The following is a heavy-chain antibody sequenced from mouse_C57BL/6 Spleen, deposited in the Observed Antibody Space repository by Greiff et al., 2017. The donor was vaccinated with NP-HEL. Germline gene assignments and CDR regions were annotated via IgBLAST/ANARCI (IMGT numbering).Heavy chain of an antibody. V-gene: IGHV1-42*01. J-gene: IGHJ4*01. D-gene: IGHD2-5*01. CDR1: GYSFTGYY. CDR2: INPSTGGT. Sequence: VQLKESGPELVKPGASVKISCKASGYSFTGYYMNWVKQSPEKSLEWIGEINPSTGGTTYNQKFKAKATLTVDKSSSTAYMQLKSLTSEDSAVYYCASYSNYAMDYWGQGTSVTVSS. CDR3: ASYSNYAMDY.